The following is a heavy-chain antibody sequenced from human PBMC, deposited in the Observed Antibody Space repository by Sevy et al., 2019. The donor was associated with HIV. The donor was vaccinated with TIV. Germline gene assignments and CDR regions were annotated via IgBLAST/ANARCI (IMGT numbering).Heavy chain of an antibody. CDR3: ARRLELITMVRGVIITDDAFDI. D-gene: IGHD3-10*01. CDR2: ISSSSSYI. V-gene: IGHV3-21*01. Sequence: GGSLRLSCAASGLTFSSYSMNWVRQAPGKGLEWVSSISSSSSYIYYADSVKGRFTISRDNAKNSLYLQMNSLRAEDTAVYYCARRLELITMVRGVIITDDAFDIWGQGTMVTVSS. J-gene: IGHJ3*02. CDR1: GLTFSSYS.